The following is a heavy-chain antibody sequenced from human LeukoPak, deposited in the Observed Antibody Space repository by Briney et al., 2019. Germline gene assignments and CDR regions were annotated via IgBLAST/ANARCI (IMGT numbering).Heavy chain of an antibody. CDR3: AKGGLEVYYDSSGYKDY. CDR1: GFTFSSYA. V-gene: IGHV3-23*01. CDR2: ISGSGGST. D-gene: IGHD3-22*01. J-gene: IGHJ4*02. Sequence: GGSLRLSCAASGFTFSSYAMSWVRQAPGKGLEWVSAISGSGGSTYYADSVKGRFTISRDNSKNTLYLQMNNLRADDTAVYYCAKGGLEVYYDSSGYKDYWGQGTLVTVSS.